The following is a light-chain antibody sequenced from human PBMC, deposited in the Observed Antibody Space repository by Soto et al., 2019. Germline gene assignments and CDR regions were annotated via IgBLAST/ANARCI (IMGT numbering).Light chain of an antibody. J-gene: IGKJ1*01. CDR1: QSISNW. CDR2: HAS. V-gene: IGKV1-5*01. CDR3: QQYQSYPRT. Sequence: ITLPPSTLPASVGGRVTITCLASQSISNWLAWYQQKPGTAPKVLINHASNLQSGVPSRFSGSGSGTEFTLTISSLKPDDFETYYCQQYQSYPRTFGQRNKVEIK.